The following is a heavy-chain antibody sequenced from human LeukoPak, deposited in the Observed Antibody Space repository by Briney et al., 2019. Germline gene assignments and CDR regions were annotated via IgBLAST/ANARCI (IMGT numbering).Heavy chain of an antibody. J-gene: IGHJ4*02. D-gene: IGHD3-22*01. Sequence: GASVKVSCKASGYTFTGQYMHFLRQAPGQGLEWMGWVDPNSGGTNYAQKFQGRVTMTRDTSISTAYMELSRLRSDDTAVYYCARGGGSGYPHDYWGQGTLVTVSS. V-gene: IGHV1-2*02. CDR2: VDPNSGGT. CDR1: GYTFTGQY. CDR3: ARGGGSGYPHDY.